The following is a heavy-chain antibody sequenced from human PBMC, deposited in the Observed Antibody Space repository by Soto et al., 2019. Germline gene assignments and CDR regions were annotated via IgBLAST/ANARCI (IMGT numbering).Heavy chain of an antibody. J-gene: IGHJ6*02. Sequence: ASVNVSRKESGYTFNDYCIYLVRQAPSHGLEWEAWVKPNGGCTTYAQEYRDCVTETIATSIGTAYLELTGMKSHDTAIYYCANYQQRYNPSIYHYYAMDPWGQGTTVTVSS. CDR1: GYTFNDYC. CDR3: ANYQQRYNPSIYHYYAMDP. D-gene: IGHD5-12*01. CDR2: VKPNGGCT. V-gene: IGHV1-2*04.